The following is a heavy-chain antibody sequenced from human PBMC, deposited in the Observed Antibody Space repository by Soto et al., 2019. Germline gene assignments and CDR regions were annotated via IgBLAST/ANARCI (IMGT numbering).Heavy chain of an antibody. CDR3: ARLPGSRSDYYYYGMDG. J-gene: IGHJ6*02. V-gene: IGHV1-69*13. D-gene: IGHD3-10*01. CDR1: GGTFSSYS. Sequence: SVKVSCKASGGTFSSYSISWVRQAPGQGLEWMGGIIPIFGTANYAQKFQGRVTITADESTSTAYMELSSLRSEDTAVYYCARLPGSRSDYYYYGMDGWGQGTTVTVSS. CDR2: IIPIFGTA.